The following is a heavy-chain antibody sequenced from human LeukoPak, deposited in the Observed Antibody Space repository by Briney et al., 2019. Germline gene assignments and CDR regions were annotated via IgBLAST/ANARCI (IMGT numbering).Heavy chain of an antibody. D-gene: IGHD5-24*01. Sequence: ASVTVSCTASGYTFTIYAMHWVRQAPGERLEWMGWINAGNGNTKYSQKFQGRVTITRDTSASTAYMELSSLRSEDTAVYYCARPSRWLQYLYFDYWGQGTLVTVSS. CDR1: GYTFTIYA. J-gene: IGHJ4*02. V-gene: IGHV1-3*01. CDR3: ARPSRWLQYLYFDY. CDR2: INAGNGNT.